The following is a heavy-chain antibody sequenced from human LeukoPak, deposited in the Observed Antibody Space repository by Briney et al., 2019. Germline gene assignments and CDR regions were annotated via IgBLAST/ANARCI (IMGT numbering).Heavy chain of an antibody. CDR3: AREWRNWNDGRFFDY. D-gene: IGHD1-1*01. J-gene: IGHJ4*02. Sequence: PGESLRLSCAAYGFTFSSYAMPWVRQPPGKGLEWVEVISYDGSNKYYADSVKGRFTISRDNSKNTLYLQMNSLRADDTAVYYCAREWRNWNDGRFFDYWGQGTLVTVSS. V-gene: IGHV3-30*04. CDR2: ISYDGSNK. CDR1: GFTFSSYA.